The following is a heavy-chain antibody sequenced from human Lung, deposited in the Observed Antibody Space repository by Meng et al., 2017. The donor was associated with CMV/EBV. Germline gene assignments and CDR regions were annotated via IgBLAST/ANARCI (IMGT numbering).Heavy chain of an antibody. CDR3: ASFPPPGKQWLVTDY. V-gene: IGHV4-4*02. CDR2: IYHSGST. J-gene: IGHJ4*02. CDR1: SGSISSSNW. D-gene: IGHD6-19*01. Sequence: VALEESVPRLVKSSGTLSLTCAVSSGSISSSNWWGWVRQPPGKGLEWIGEIYHSGSTNYNPSLKSRVTISVDKSKNQFSLKLSSVTAADTAVYYCASFPPPGKQWLVTDYWGQGTLVTVSS.